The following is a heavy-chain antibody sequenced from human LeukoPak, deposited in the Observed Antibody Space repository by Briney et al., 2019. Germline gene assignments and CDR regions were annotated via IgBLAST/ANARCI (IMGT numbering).Heavy chain of an antibody. J-gene: IGHJ3*02. CDR3: ARVYCSGGSCYRAFDAFDI. Sequence: SSETLSLTCTVSGGSISSSSYYWGWIRQPPGKGLEWIGSIYYSGSTYYNPSLKSRVTISVDTSKNQFSLKLSSVTAADTAVYYCARVYCSGGSCYRAFDAFDIWGQGTMVTVSS. CDR2: IYYSGST. CDR1: GGSISSSSYY. D-gene: IGHD2-15*01. V-gene: IGHV4-39*07.